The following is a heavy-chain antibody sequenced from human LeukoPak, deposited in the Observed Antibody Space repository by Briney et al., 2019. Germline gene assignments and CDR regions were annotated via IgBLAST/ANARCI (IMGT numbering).Heavy chain of an antibody. J-gene: IGHJ4*02. CDR3: ARFRYYYGSGSYPYDY. CDR1: GGSFSGYY. V-gene: IGHV4-34*01. CDR2: INHSGST. D-gene: IGHD3-10*01. Sequence: PSETLSLTCAVYGGSFSGYYWSWIRQPPGKGLEWIGEINHSGSTNYNPSLKSRVTISVDTSKNQFSLKLSPVTAADTAVYYCARFRYYYGSGSYPYDYWGQGTLVTVSS.